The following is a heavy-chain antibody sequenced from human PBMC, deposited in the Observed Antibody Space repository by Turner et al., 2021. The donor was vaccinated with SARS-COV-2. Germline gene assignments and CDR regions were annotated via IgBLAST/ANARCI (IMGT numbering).Heavy chain of an antibody. CDR2: IHYSGST. CDR3: ARHGFSGWYGGGMDV. D-gene: IGHD6-19*01. CDR1: GCSISSYY. J-gene: IGHJ6*04. Sequence: QVQLQESGRGLVKPSETLSLTCTVSGCSISSYYWSWFRQPPGKGLDWFGYIHYSGSTNYNPSLKSRVTISVDTSKNQFSLKLSSVTAADTAVYYCARHGFSGWYGGGMDVWGKGTTVTVSS. V-gene: IGHV4-59*08.